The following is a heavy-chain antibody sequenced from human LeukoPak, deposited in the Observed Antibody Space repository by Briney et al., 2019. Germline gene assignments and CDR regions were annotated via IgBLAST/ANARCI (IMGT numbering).Heavy chain of an antibody. Sequence: ASVKVSCKASGYAFTGYYMHWVRQAPGQGLEWMGWINPNSGGTYYAQKFQGRVTMTSDTSISSAYMELSRLRSDDRAVYYCARDLYGGTSATFDYWGQGTLVTVSS. CDR1: GYAFTGYY. J-gene: IGHJ4*02. CDR2: INPNSGGT. V-gene: IGHV1-2*02. CDR3: ARDLYGGTSATFDY. D-gene: IGHD4-23*01.